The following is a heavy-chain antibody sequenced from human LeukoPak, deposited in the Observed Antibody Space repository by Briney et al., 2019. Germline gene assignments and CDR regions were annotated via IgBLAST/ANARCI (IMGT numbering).Heavy chain of an antibody. CDR1: GGTLSSYA. D-gene: IGHD3-22*01. V-gene: IGHV1-69*06. CDR3: AGSLYYYDSSGYYIFDY. Sequence: GASVKVSCKASGGTLSSYAISWVRQAPGQGLEWMGGIIPIFGTANYAQKFQGRVTIAADKSTSTAYMELSSLRSEDTAVYYCAGSLYYYDSSGYYIFDYWGQGTLVTVSS. J-gene: IGHJ4*02. CDR2: IIPIFGTA.